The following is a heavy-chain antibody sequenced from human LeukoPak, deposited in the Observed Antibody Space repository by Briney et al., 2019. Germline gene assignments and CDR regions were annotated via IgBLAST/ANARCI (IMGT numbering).Heavy chain of an antibody. V-gene: IGHV1-8*03. CDR3: ARVRYDYVWGSPPAFDL. Sequence: ASVKVSCKTSENTFTDYDINWVRQATGQGLEWMGWMNFNSGKTGYVQRLQGRVTITRNTSISTAYMELSSLRSEDTAVYYCARVRYDYVWGSPPAFDLWGQGTMVTVSS. J-gene: IGHJ3*01. CDR1: ENTFTDYD. D-gene: IGHD3-16*01. CDR2: MNFNSGKT.